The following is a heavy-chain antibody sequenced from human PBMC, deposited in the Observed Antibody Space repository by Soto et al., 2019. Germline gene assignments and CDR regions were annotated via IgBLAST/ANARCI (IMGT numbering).Heavy chain of an antibody. CDR1: GFTFSSYG. Sequence: QVQLVESGGGVVQPGRSLRLSCAASGFTFSSYGMHWVRQAPGKGLEWVAVIWYDGSNKYYADSVKGRFTISRDNSKNTLYLQRNSLRAEDTALYYCARGRGSWDYYFDYWGQGTLVTVSS. CDR2: IWYDGSNK. CDR3: ARGRGSWDYYFDY. J-gene: IGHJ4*02. D-gene: IGHD6-13*01. V-gene: IGHV3-33*01.